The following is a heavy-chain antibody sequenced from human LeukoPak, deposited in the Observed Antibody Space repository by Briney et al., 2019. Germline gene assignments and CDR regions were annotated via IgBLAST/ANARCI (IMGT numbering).Heavy chain of an antibody. Sequence: ASVKVSCKASGYTFTGYYMHWVRQAPGQGLEWMGWINPNSGGTNYAQKFQGRVTMTRDTSISTAYMELSRLRSDDTAVYYCARELRDYDFWSGYSLDYWGQGTLVTVSS. CDR1: GYTFTGYY. CDR3: ARELRDYDFWSGYSLDY. J-gene: IGHJ4*02. D-gene: IGHD3-3*01. CDR2: INPNSGGT. V-gene: IGHV1-2*02.